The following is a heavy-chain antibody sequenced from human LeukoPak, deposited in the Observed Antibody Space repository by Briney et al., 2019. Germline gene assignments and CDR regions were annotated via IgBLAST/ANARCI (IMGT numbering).Heavy chain of an antibody. CDR3: ARDGVAELMSALDY. D-gene: IGHD1-26*01. Sequence: PGGSLRLSCAASRLTFSSYSMNWVRQAPGKGLEWISYISSGSSTIYYADSVKGRFTISRDNAKNSLYLQMNSLRAEDTAVYYCARDGVAELMSALDYWGQGILVTVSS. CDR2: ISSGSSTI. CDR1: RLTFSSYS. J-gene: IGHJ4*02. V-gene: IGHV3-48*01.